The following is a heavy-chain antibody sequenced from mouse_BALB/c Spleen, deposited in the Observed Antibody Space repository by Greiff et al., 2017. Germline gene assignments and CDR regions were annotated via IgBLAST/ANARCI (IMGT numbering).Heavy chain of an antibody. D-gene: IGHD2-14*01. CDR3: ARTEESAYYRSWFAY. V-gene: IGHV5-12-1*01. CDR2: ISSGGGST. J-gene: IGHJ3*01. CDR1: GFAFSSYD. Sequence: DVKLVESGGGLVKPGGSLKLSCAASGFAFSSYDMSWVRQTPEKRLEWVAYISSGGGSTYYPDTVKGRFTISRDNAKNTLYLQMSSLKSEDTAMYYCARTEESAYYRSWFAYWGQGTLVTVSA.